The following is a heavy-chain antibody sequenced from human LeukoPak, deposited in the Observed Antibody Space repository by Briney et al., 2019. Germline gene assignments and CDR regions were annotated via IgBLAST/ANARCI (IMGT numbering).Heavy chain of an antibody. V-gene: IGHV4-59*01. Sequence: SETLSLTCTVSGDSISSSYWSWIRQPPGEGLEWIGHIYYSGSTNYNPSLKSRVTISVDTSKNQFSLKLNSVTAADTAVYYCARGRNLEWFDYWGQGTLVTVSS. J-gene: IGHJ5*01. CDR2: IYYSGST. CDR3: ARGRNLEWFDY. CDR1: GDSISSSY. D-gene: IGHD3-3*01.